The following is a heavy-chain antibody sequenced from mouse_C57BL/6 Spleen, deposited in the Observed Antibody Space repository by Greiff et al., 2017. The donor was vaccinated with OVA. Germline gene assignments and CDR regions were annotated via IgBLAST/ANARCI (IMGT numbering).Heavy chain of an antibody. J-gene: IGHJ3*01. CDR3: ARRGLAWFAY. D-gene: IGHD2-13*01. V-gene: IGHV1-55*01. Sequence: QVQLQQPGAELVKPGASVKMSCKASGYTFTSYWITWVKQRPGQGLEWIGDIYPGSGSTNYNAKFKSKATLTVDTSSSPAYMQLSSLTSEDSAVYYCARRGLAWFAYWGQGTLVTVSA. CDR1: GYTFTSYW. CDR2: IYPGSGST.